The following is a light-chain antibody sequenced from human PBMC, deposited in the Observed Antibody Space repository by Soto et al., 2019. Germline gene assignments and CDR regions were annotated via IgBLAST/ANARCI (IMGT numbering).Light chain of an antibody. CDR2: GAS. CDR3: QQYNNWPPMYT. J-gene: IGKJ2*01. Sequence: EIVMTQSPATLSVSPGESATLSCRASQSVTSNLAWYQQKPGQAPRLLIYGASTRATGIPARFSGSGSGTEFTLTISSLQSEDFAVYYCQQYNNWPPMYTLGQGTKLE. CDR1: QSVTSN. V-gene: IGKV3-15*01.